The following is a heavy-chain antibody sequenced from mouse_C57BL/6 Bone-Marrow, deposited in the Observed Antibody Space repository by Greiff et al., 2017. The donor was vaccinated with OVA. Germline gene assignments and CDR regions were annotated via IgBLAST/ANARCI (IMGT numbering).Heavy chain of an antibody. J-gene: IGHJ3*01. CDR3: TTNLVAAQATRAWFAY. D-gene: IGHD3-2*02. CDR2: IDPENGDT. CDR1: GFNIKDDY. Sequence: EVKLVESGAELVRPGASVKLSCTASGFNIKDDYMNWVKQRPEQGLEWIGWIDPENGDTEYASKFQGKAPITADTSSNTAYLQLSSLTSEDTAVYYCTTNLVAAQATRAWFAYWGQGTLVTVSA. V-gene: IGHV14-4*01.